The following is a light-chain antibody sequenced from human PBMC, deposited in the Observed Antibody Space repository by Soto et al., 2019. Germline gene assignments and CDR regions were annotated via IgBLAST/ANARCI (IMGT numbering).Light chain of an antibody. Sequence: DIQMTQSPSTLSASVGDRVTITCRASQSISSWLAWYQQKPGKAPKLLIYDASSLESGVPSRFSGSGSGTEFTLTIISLQPDDFATYYGQQYKSYSPLTFGGGTKVEIK. CDR3: QQYKSYSPLT. J-gene: IGKJ4*01. CDR2: DAS. V-gene: IGKV1-5*01. CDR1: QSISSW.